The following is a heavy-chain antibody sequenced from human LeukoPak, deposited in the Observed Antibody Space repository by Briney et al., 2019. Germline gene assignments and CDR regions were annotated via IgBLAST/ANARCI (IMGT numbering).Heavy chain of an antibody. J-gene: IGHJ4*02. Sequence: SETLSLTCRVSGASVSNYYWSWIRQSPGVGLEWIGFFHYSGSTNYNPSLNSRVTTSIDTSMNQLSLTLVSVTATDTAVYFCARHHDGGPKLRLDFWGLGVLVTVSS. CDR2: FHYSGST. V-gene: IGHV4-59*08. D-gene: IGHD2-15*01. CDR1: GASVSNYY. CDR3: ARHHDGGPKLRLDF.